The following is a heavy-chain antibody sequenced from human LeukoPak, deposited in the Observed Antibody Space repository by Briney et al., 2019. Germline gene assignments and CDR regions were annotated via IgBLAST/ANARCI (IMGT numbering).Heavy chain of an antibody. D-gene: IGHD5-18*01. CDR1: GGSISSSNYY. CDR2: IYTSGST. V-gene: IGHV4-61*02. J-gene: IGHJ6*03. Sequence: SETLSLTCTVSGGSISSSNYYWNWIRQPAGKGLEWIRRIYTSGSTKYNPSLKSRVTISVDTSKNQFSLKLSSVTAADTAVYYCARTTEGGYSYGYFYYYYMDVWGKGTTVTISS. CDR3: ARTTEGGYSYGYFYYYYMDV.